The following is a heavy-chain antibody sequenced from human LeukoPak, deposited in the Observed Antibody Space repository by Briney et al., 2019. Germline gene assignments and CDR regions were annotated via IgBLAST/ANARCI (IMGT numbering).Heavy chain of an antibody. J-gene: IGHJ4*02. V-gene: IGHV3-15*01. Sequence: GGSLRLSCAASGFTFSNAWMSWVRQAPGKGLEWVGRIKSKTDGGTTDYAAPVKGRFTISRDDSKNTLYLQMNSLKTEDTAVYYCTTPHYGSDPYLDYWGQGTLVTVSS. CDR1: GFTFSNAW. D-gene: IGHD3-10*01. CDR3: TTPHYGSDPYLDY. CDR2: IKSKTDGGTT.